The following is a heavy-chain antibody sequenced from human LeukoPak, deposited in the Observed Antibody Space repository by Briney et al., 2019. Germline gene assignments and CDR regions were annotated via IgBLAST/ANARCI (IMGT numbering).Heavy chain of an antibody. CDR3: ARDCCGEWYFFDS. D-gene: IGHD3-10*01. J-gene: IGHJ4*02. CDR2: ISYGGNDK. Sequence: PGGSLRLSCAASGFTFSNYWMYWARQVPGKGLEWVAVISYGGNDKFYADSVKGRFTVSRDNSKNTLYLQMNSLRVEDTAVYYCARDCCGEWYFFDSWGQGTLITVSS. V-gene: IGHV3-30*03. CDR1: GFTFSNYW.